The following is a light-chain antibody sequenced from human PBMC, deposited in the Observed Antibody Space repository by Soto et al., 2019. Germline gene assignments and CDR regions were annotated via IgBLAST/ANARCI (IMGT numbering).Light chain of an antibody. CDR3: TSHTASSTWV. Sequence: QSVLTQPASVSGSPGQSITISCTGTSSDVGYDNYVSRFQQHPGKAPKLMIYEVSRRPSGVSNRFSGSKSANTASLTISGLQAEDEADYYCTSHTASSTWVFGGGTQLTVL. J-gene: IGLJ3*02. V-gene: IGLV2-14*01. CDR1: SSDVGYDNY. CDR2: EVS.